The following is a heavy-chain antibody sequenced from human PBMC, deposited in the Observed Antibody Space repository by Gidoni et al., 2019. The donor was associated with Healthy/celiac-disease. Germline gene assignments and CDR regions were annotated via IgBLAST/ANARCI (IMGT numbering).Heavy chain of an antibody. D-gene: IGHD2-15*01. V-gene: IGHV3-74*01. Sequence: ELQLVESGGGLVQPGGSLRLSCAASGFPFSSYWMHWVRQAPGKGLVWVSRINRDGSSTSYADSVKGRFTISRDNAKNTLYLQMNRLRAEDTAVYYCARVLVGADRIDYWGQGTLVTVSS. CDR3: ARVLVGADRIDY. CDR2: INRDGSST. CDR1: GFPFSSYW. J-gene: IGHJ4*02.